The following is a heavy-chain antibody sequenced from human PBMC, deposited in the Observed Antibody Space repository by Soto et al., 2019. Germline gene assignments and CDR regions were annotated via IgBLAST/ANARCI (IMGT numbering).Heavy chain of an antibody. CDR3: ARPADPIAAAGTVAFDI. Sequence: GGSLRLSCAASGFTFSSYSMNWVRQAPGKGLEWVSSISRSSSYIYYADSVKGRFTISRDNAKNSLSLQMNSLRAEDTAVYYCARPADPIAAAGTVAFDIWGQGTMVTVSS. D-gene: IGHD6-13*01. CDR1: GFTFSSYS. V-gene: IGHV3-21*01. CDR2: ISRSSSYI. J-gene: IGHJ3*02.